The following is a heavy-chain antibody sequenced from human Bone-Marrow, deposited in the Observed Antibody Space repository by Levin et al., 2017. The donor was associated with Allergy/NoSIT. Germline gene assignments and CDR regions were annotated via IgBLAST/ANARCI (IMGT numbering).Heavy chain of an antibody. CDR2: IRSKANNYAT. CDR1: GFSFSGSA. D-gene: IGHD3-10*01. Sequence: GESLKISCAASGFSFSGSAMHWVRQASGKGLEWVGRIRSKANNYATTYAASVKGRFTISRDDSKNTAYLQMNSLKTEDTAVFYCTAIKDGVGYWGQGTLVTVSS. CDR3: TAIKDGVGY. V-gene: IGHV3-73*01. J-gene: IGHJ4*02.